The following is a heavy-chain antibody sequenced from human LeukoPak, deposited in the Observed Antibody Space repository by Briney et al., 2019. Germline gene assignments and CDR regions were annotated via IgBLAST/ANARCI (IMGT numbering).Heavy chain of an antibody. D-gene: IGHD7-27*01. J-gene: IGHJ6*03. CDR3: ATLGRRGSYYYYMDV. CDR1: GGSISSSSYY. V-gene: IGHV4-39*01. Sequence: SETLSLTCTVSGGSISSSSYYWGWIRQPPGKGLEWIGSIYYSGSTYSNPSLQSRVTISVDTSKNQFSLKLSSVTAADTAVYYCATLGRRGSYYYYMDVWGKGTTVTVSS. CDR2: IYYSGST.